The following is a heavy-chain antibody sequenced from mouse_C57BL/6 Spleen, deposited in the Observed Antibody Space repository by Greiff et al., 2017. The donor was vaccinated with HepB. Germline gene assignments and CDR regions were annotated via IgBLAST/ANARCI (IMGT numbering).Heavy chain of an antibody. J-gene: IGHJ4*01. CDR1: GYTFTSYW. CDR2: IDPSDSYT. D-gene: IGHD4-1*01. Sequence: QVQLKQPGAELVRPGTSVKLSCKASGYTFTSYWMHWVKQRPGQGLEWIGVIDPSDSYTNYNQKFKGKATLTVDTSSSTAYMQLSSLTSEDSAVYYCAREGAGTAVYYYAMDYWGQGTSVTVSS. V-gene: IGHV1-59*01. CDR3: AREGAGTAVYYYAMDY.